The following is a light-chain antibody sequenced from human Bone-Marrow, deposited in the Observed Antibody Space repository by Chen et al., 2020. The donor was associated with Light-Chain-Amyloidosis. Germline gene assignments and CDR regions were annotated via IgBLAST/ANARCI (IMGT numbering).Light chain of an antibody. CDR1: SLRMYL. J-gene: IGLJ2*01. V-gene: IGLV3-19*01. CDR2: GKN. CDR3: NSRDSSGSHLNWS. Sequence: SSELTQDPSVSVALGQTVRITCQGDSLRMYLASWYQQKPGQTPQLVIYGKNSRPSGIPDRFSGASSGNTAPWHIPGVQAEDDAHYFCNSRDSSGSHLNWSFGGGTKLPVL.